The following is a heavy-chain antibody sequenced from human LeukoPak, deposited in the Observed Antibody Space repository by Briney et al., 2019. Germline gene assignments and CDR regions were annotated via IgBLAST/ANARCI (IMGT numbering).Heavy chain of an antibody. J-gene: IGHJ3*01. CDR3: ARCSGYDFFYPD. V-gene: IGHV3-11*03. D-gene: IGHD5-12*01. Sequence: GGSLRFSCAASGFTFSDYYMSWIRQAPGKGLEWVSYISSSSSYTNYADSVKGRFTISRDNAKNSLYLQMNSLRAEDTAVYYCARCSGYDFFYPDWGQGTMVTVSS. CDR2: ISSSSSYT. CDR1: GFTFSDYY.